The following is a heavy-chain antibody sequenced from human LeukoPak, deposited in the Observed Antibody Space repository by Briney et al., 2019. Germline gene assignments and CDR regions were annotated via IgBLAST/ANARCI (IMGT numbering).Heavy chain of an antibody. Sequence: SETLSLTCTVSGGSISSSSYYWGWIRQPPGKGLEWIGSIYYSGSTYYNPSLKSRVTISVDTSKNQFSLKLSSVTAADTAVYYCARESKRYQLLYLSGWFDPWGQGTLVTVSS. CDR1: GGSISSSSYY. CDR2: IYYSGST. J-gene: IGHJ5*02. D-gene: IGHD2-2*02. V-gene: IGHV4-39*02. CDR3: ARESKRYQLLYLSGWFDP.